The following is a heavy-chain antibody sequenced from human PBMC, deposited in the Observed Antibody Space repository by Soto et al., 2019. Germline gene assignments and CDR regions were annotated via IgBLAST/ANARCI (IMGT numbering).Heavy chain of an antibody. J-gene: IGHJ6*02. CDR2: ISSSSSYI. D-gene: IGHD1-26*01. V-gene: IGHV3-21*01. CDR3: ARVRVEPNYYGMDG. Sequence: EVQLVESGGGLVKPGGSLRLSCAASGFTFSSYSMNWVRQAPGTGLEWVSSISSSSSYIYYADSVKGRFTISRDNAKNSLYLQMNSLRAEDTAVYYCARVRVEPNYYGMDGWGQGTTVTVSS. CDR1: GFTFSSYS.